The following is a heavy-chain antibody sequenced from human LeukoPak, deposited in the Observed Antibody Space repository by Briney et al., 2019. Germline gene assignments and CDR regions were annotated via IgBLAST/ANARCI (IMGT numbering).Heavy chain of an antibody. CDR1: GGSIRSNSHH. CDR2: IYNGRTI. CDR3: VRHDGRSGGTMGALDS. Sequence: PSETLSLTCTISGGSIRSNSHHWGWIRQSPGKGLEWIGSIYNGRTIFYNPSLNGRVTISVVPSKDQFTLQLISVTAADTAVYYCVRHDGRSGGTMGALDSWGQGSLVTVSS. J-gene: IGHJ4*02. V-gene: IGHV4-39*01. D-gene: IGHD4-23*01.